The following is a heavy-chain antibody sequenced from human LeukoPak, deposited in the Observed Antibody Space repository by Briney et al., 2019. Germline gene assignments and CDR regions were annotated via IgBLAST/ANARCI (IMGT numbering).Heavy chain of an antibody. J-gene: IGHJ3*02. CDR1: GYTLTELP. Sequence: GASVKVSCKVSGYTLTELPMHWVRQAPGKGLEWMGGFDPEDGERFYAQKFQGRVTMTEDTSTDTAYMELSSLRSEDTAVYYCATPTFFGVVISAFRIWGQGTKVTVSS. CDR2: FDPEDGER. D-gene: IGHD3-3*01. V-gene: IGHV1-24*01. CDR3: ATPTFFGVVISAFRI.